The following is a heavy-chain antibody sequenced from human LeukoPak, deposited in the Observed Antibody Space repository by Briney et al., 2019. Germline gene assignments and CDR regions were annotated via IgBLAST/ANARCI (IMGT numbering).Heavy chain of an antibody. Sequence: SETLSLTCTVSGGSISSGSYYWSWIRQPAGKGLEWIGRIYTSGSTNYNPSLKSRVTISVDTSKNQFSLKLSSVTAVDTAVYYCASGLQAFDYWGQGTLVTVSS. CDR3: ASGLQAFDY. CDR2: IYTSGST. CDR1: GGSISSGSYY. J-gene: IGHJ4*02. V-gene: IGHV4-61*02.